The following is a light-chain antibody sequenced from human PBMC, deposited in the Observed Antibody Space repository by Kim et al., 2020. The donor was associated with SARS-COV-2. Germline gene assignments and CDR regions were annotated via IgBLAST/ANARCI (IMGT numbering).Light chain of an antibody. V-gene: IGKV1-39*01. J-gene: IGKJ3*01. CDR1: QSISSH. CDR3: QQSYITPFT. Sequence: DIQMTQSPSTLSASVGDRVTITCRKTQSISSHLNWYQQKPGRAPKLLISAASTLQGGVPSRFSGSGSETDFTLTISSLQPEDFATYFCQQSYITPFTFGPGTKVDIK. CDR2: AAS.